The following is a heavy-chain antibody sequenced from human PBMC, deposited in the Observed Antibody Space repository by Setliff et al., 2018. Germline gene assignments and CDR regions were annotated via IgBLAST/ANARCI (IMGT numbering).Heavy chain of an antibody. V-gene: IGHV1-69*05. CDR1: GYTFTGYY. D-gene: IGHD3-22*01. Sequence: GASVKVSCKASGYTFTGYYTHWVRQAPGQGLEWMGRINPMFGTTNYARKFQGRVTIITGESTSTAYMQLSSLGSEDTAVYYCVREGVDSRSSTDYRYYMDVWGKGTTVTVSS. CDR3: VREGVDSRSSTDYRYYMDV. CDR2: INPMFGTT. J-gene: IGHJ6*03.